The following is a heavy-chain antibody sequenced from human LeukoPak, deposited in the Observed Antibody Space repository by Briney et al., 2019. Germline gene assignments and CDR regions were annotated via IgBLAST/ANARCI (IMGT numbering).Heavy chain of an antibody. J-gene: IGHJ4*02. D-gene: IGHD6-19*01. CDR3: ARDPRTAGDFDY. Sequence: GGSLRLSCAASGFTLSSYEMNWVRQAPGKGLEWVSYISSSGSTIYYADSVKGRFTISRDNAKNSLYLQMNSLRAEDTAVYYCARDPRTAGDFDYWGQGTLVTVSS. V-gene: IGHV3-48*03. CDR1: GFTLSSYE. CDR2: ISSSGSTI.